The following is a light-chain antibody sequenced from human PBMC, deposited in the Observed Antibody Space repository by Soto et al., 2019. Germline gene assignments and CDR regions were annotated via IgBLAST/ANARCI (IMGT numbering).Light chain of an antibody. V-gene: IGKV3-15*01. CDR3: QQWIRWT. J-gene: IGKJ1*01. CDR1: ESVGTN. Sequence: EIVMTQSPDTLSVSPGDRATLSCRASESVGTNVAWFQQRPGQAPRLLIYGASTRVAGIPDRFSGSGSETEFTLTISNLPSEDFAIYHCQQWIRWTFGQGTRVELK. CDR2: GAS.